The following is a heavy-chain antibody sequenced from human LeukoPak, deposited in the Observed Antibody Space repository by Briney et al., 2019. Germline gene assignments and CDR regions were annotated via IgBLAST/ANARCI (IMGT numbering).Heavy chain of an antibody. J-gene: IGHJ6*02. CDR1: GASISNYY. CDR2: IYYSGST. CDR3: ARAGYSTGWSGGRYYSYGLDV. V-gene: IGHV4-59*01. Sequence: KPSETLSLTCTVSGASISNYYWSWIRQFPGKGLEWIGYIYYSGSTNYNPSLKSRVTISIDTSKSQFSLKLSSVTAADTAVYYCARAGYSTGWSGGRYYSYGLDVWGQGATITVSS. D-gene: IGHD6-19*01.